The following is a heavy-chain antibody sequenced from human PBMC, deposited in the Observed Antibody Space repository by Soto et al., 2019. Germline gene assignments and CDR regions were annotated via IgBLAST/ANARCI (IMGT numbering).Heavy chain of an antibody. CDR1: GGTFSSYA. V-gene: IGHV1-69*01. CDR3: ATLNLDDYGDDEGGY. CDR2: IIPIFGTA. J-gene: IGHJ4*02. Sequence: QVQLVQSGAEVKKPGSSVKVSCRASGGTFSSYAISWVRQAPGQGLEWMGGIIPIFGTANYAQKFQGRVTITADESTSTAYMELSSLRSEDTAVYDCATLNLDDYGDDEGGYWGQGTLVTVSS. D-gene: IGHD4-17*01.